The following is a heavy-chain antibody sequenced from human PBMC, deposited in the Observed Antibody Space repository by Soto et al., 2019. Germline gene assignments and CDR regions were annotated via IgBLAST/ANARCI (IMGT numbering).Heavy chain of an antibody. CDR3: AREWSGSLGYCSGGSCNGMDV. J-gene: IGHJ6*02. D-gene: IGHD2-15*01. CDR2: ISAYNGNT. Sequence: ASVKVSCKASGYTFTSYGISWVRQAPGQRLEWMGWISAYNGNTNYAQKLQGRVTMTTDTSTSTAYMELRSLRSDDTAVYYCAREWSGSLGYCSGGSCNGMDVWGQGTTVTVSS. V-gene: IGHV1-18*01. CDR1: GYTFTSYG.